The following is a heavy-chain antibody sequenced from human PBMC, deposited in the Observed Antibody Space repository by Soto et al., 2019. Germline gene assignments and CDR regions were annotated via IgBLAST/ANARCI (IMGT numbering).Heavy chain of an antibody. CDR2: ISGSGGST. CDR1: GFTFSSYA. D-gene: IGHD3-3*01. V-gene: IGHV3-23*01. Sequence: PGGSLRFSSAASGFTFSSYAMSWVRQAPGKGLEWVSAISGSGGSTYYADSVKGRFTISRDNSKNTLYLQMNSLRAEDTAVYYCAKGTYYDFWSGYSHLDYWGQGTLVSVSS. J-gene: IGHJ4*02. CDR3: AKGTYYDFWSGYSHLDY.